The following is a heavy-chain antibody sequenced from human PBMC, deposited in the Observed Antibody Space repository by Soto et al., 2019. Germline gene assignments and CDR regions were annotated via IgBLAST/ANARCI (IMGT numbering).Heavy chain of an antibody. J-gene: IGHJ6*03. Sequence: ASVKVSCKASGYTFTSYGISWVRQAPGQGLEWMGWISAYNGNTNYAQKLQGRVTMTTDTSTSTAYMELRSLRSDDTAVYYCARDIRVVPADYYYYYMDVWGKGTTVTVSS. CDR3: ARDIRVVPADYYYYYMDV. V-gene: IGHV1-18*01. CDR2: ISAYNGNT. D-gene: IGHD2-2*01. CDR1: GYTFTSYG.